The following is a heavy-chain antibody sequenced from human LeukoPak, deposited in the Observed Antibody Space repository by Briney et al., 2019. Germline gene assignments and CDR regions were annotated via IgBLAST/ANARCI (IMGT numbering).Heavy chain of an antibody. CDR2: INTDGTTT. D-gene: IGHD2-2*01. Sequence: GGSVRLSCAASGFTFSTYWMHWVRQAPGKGLVWVSRINTDGTTTSYADSVKGRFTISRDNAKNTLYLQMNSLRAEDTAVYHCACGEPTAMGLSDYWGQGTLVTVSS. J-gene: IGHJ4*02. CDR3: ACGEPTAMGLSDY. V-gene: IGHV3-74*01. CDR1: GFTFSTYW.